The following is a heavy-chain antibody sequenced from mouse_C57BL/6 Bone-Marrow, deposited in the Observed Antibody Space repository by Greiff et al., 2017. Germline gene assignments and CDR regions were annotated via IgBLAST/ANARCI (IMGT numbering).Heavy chain of an antibody. CDR2: ISSGSSTI. Sequence: EVQLQESGGGLVKPGGSLKLSCAASGFTFSDYGMHWVRQAPEKGLECVAYISSGSSTIYYADTVKGRFTISRDNAKNTLFLQMTSLRSEDTAMYYCAKNLLAYWGQGTLVTVSA. V-gene: IGHV5-17*01. J-gene: IGHJ3*01. CDR1: GFTFSDYG. CDR3: AKNLLAY.